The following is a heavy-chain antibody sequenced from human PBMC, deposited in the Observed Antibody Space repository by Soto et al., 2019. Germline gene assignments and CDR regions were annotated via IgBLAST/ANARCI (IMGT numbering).Heavy chain of an antibody. J-gene: IGHJ4*02. CDR1: GFIFNNYA. CDR3: ANALVPALTAKFGY. D-gene: IGHD5-18*01. V-gene: IGHV3-23*01. CDR2: VTASGGGT. Sequence: GGSLRLSCAASGFIFNNYAMTWVRQAPGKGLEWVSTVTASGGGTFYANSVKGRFTISRDNSRNTLHLQMSSLRVEDTALYYCANALVPALTAKFGYWGQGTRVAVAS.